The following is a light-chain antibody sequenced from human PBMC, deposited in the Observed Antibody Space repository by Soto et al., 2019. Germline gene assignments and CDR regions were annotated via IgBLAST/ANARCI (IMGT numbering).Light chain of an antibody. Sequence: DIQMTQSPSTLSASVGDRVTITCRASQSISNWLAWYQQKPGKAPNLLIYKASSLESGVPSRFSGSGSGTEFTLTISSLQPDDLATYYCQQYNSYSPWTFGQGTKVDIK. CDR2: KAS. CDR3: QQYNSYSPWT. V-gene: IGKV1-5*03. CDR1: QSISNW. J-gene: IGKJ1*01.